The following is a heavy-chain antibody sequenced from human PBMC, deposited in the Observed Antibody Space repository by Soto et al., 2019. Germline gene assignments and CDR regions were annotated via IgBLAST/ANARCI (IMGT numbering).Heavy chain of an antibody. D-gene: IGHD4-4*01. J-gene: IGHJ4*02. CDR1: GFTFNNAW. Sequence: EVQLVESGGGLVKAGGSLTLPCAASGFTFNNAWMNWVRQAPGKGLEWVGRIRSKADGGTTDYAASVKDRFTISRDDSKNTLHLQMNSLKIEDTAVYYCTTEPDYSNYFDYWGQGTLVTVSS. CDR2: IRSKADGGTT. V-gene: IGHV3-15*07. CDR3: TTEPDYSNYFDY.